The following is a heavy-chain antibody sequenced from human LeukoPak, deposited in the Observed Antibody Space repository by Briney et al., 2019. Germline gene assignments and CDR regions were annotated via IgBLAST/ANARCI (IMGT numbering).Heavy chain of an antibody. CDR1: GFTFSSYS. D-gene: IGHD6-19*01. Sequence: GGSLRLSCAASGFTFSSYSMNWVRQAPGKGLEWVSSISSSSSYIYYADSVKGRFTISRDNAKNSLYLQMNSLRAEDTAVYYCARDLSFAIAVAGKGYYFDYWGQGTLVTVSS. CDR2: ISSSSSYI. J-gene: IGHJ4*02. CDR3: ARDLSFAIAVAGKGYYFDY. V-gene: IGHV3-21*01.